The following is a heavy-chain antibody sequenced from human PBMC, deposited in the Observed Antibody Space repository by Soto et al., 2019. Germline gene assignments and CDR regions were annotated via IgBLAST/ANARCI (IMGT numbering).Heavy chain of an antibody. CDR1: GFTFSSYA. V-gene: IGHV3-74*01. Sequence: GGSLRLSCAASGFTFSSYAMSWVRQAPGEGLVWVSRINSNVGSTSYADSVKGRFTISRDNAKNTLYLQMNSLRAEDTAIYYCARFRVPIWGQGTMVTVSS. J-gene: IGHJ3*02. CDR2: INSNVGST. D-gene: IGHD3-3*01. CDR3: ARFRVPI.